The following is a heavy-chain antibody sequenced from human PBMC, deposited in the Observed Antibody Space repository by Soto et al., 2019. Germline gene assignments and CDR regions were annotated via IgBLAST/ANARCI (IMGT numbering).Heavy chain of an antibody. V-gene: IGHV3-21*01. CDR1: GFTFSRYR. D-gene: IGHD3-16*01. J-gene: IGHJ3*02. Sequence: EVQLVESGGGLVKPGGSLRLSCAASGFTFSRYRRNWFRQAPGKGLEWCSSISSSSSYIYYADSVKGRCTISRDNAKNTLYLQMNSLRAEDTAVYYCARPTSPVAYHDAFDIWGQGTMVTVSS. CDR2: ISSSSSYI. CDR3: ARPTSPVAYHDAFDI.